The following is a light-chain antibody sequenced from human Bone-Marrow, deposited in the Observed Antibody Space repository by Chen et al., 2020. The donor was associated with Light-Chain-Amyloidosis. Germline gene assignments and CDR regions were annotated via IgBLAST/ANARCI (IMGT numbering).Light chain of an antibody. J-gene: IGLJ2*01. CDR1: NISVKS. Sequence: SYVLTQPPSLSVAPGQAARVTCGGNNISVKSVPWYQQRADRAPVLLVYDESDRPAGIPERFSGSTSGNTATLTISRVEAGDEADYYCQVWESTYDPVVFGGGTKLTVL. CDR3: QVWESTYDPVV. CDR2: DES. V-gene: IGLV3-21*02.